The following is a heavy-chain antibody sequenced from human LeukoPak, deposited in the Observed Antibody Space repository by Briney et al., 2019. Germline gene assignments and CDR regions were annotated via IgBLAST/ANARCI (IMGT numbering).Heavy chain of an antibody. CDR1: GSTFSSYN. Sequence: PGGSLRLSCAASGSTFSSYNMNWVRQAPGKGLEWVSSISSSSSYIYYADSVKGRFTISRDNAKNSLYLQMNSLRAEDTAVYYCARVPLRGSWYLTYWGQGTLVTVSS. V-gene: IGHV3-21*01. CDR3: ARVPLRGSWYLTY. D-gene: IGHD6-13*01. CDR2: ISSSSSYI. J-gene: IGHJ4*02.